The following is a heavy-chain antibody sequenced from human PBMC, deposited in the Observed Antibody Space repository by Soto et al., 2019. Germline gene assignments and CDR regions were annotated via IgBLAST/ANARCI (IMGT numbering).Heavy chain of an antibody. CDR1: GGTFSSYA. CDR3: ARPGDGYNYAGAFDI. CDR2: IIPIFGTA. Sequence: SVKVSCKASGGTFSSYAISWVRQAPGQELEWMGGIIPIFGTAYYAQKFQGRVTITADESTSTAYMELSSLRSEDTAVYYCARPGDGYNYAGAFDIWGQGPMVTVSS. D-gene: IGHD5-12*01. J-gene: IGHJ3*02. V-gene: IGHV1-69*13.